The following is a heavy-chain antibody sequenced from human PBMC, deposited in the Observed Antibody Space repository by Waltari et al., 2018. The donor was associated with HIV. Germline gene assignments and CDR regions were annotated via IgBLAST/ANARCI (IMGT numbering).Heavy chain of an antibody. V-gene: IGHV4-38-2*01. D-gene: IGHD1-7*01. CDR1: GYSITSAHY. J-gene: IGHJ4*02. CDR2: ISHSGKT. Sequence: QVQLQESGPGLVKPSETLSLTCRVSGYSITSAHYWGLIRQPPGNGLQWIGSISHSGKTYYAPNLKSLINISRDTSKNLFSLELTSVTAADTAVYYCARLMSTTRFDSWGQGTLVSVSS. CDR3: ARLMSTTRFDS.